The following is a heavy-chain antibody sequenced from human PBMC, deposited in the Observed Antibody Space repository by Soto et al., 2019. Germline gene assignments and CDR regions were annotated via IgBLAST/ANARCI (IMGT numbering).Heavy chain of an antibody. Sequence: GESLKISCKGSGYSFTSYWIGWVRQMPGKGLEWMGIMYPGDSDTRYSPSFEGQVTISADKSISTAYLQWSSLKASDTAMYYCASSRFAEYFQHWGQGTLVTVSS. J-gene: IGHJ1*01. CDR2: MYPGDSDT. CDR1: GYSFTSYW. D-gene: IGHD6-13*01. V-gene: IGHV5-51*01. CDR3: ASSRFAEYFQH.